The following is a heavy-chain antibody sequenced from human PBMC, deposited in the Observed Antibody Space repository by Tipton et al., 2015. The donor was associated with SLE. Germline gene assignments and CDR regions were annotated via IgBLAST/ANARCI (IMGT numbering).Heavy chain of an antibody. J-gene: IGHJ4*02. CDR3: ASYYDFWSGYRYFDY. D-gene: IGHD3-3*01. CDR1: GGSISSGYY. V-gene: IGHV4-38-2*02. Sequence: TLSLTCKVSGGSISSGYYWGWIRQPPGKGLEWIGSIYHSGSTYYNPSLKSRVTISVDTSKNQFSLKLISVTAADTAVYYCASYYDFWSGYRYFDYWGQGTLVTVSS. CDR2: IYHSGST.